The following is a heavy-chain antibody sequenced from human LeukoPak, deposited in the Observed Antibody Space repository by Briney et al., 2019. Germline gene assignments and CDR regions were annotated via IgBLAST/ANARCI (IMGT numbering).Heavy chain of an antibody. CDR3: ARGDNTAMVRVYFDL. V-gene: IGHV4-59*01. J-gene: IGHJ2*01. CDR1: GGSISSYY. Sequence: SETLSLTCTVSGGSISSYYWSWIRQPPGKGLEWIGYIYYSGSTNYNPSLKSRVTISVDTSKNQFSLKLSSVTAADTAVYYCARGDNTAMVRVYFDLWGRGTLVTVSS. CDR2: IYYSGST. D-gene: IGHD5-18*01.